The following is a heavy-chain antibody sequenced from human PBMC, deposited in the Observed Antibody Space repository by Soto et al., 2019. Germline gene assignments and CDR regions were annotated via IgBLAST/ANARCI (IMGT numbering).Heavy chain of an antibody. J-gene: IGHJ4*02. CDR1: GYTFTGYY. CDR2: INPSSGGT. Sequence: ASVKVSCKASGYTFTGYYMHWVRQAPGQGLEWMGWINPSSGGTNYAQKFQGWVTMTRDTSISTAYMELSRLRSDDTAVYYCARDTADYGDYHFDYWGQGTLVTVSS. V-gene: IGHV1-2*04. D-gene: IGHD4-17*01. CDR3: ARDTADYGDYHFDY.